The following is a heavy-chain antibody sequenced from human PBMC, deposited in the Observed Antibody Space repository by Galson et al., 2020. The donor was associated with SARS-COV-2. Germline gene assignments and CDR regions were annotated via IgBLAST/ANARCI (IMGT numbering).Heavy chain of an antibody. Sequence: ASVKVSCKASGYTFTGYYMHWVRQAPGQGLEWMGWINPNSGGTNYAQKFQGRVTMTRDTSISTAYMELSRLRSDDTAVYYCARDLLVVVPCGYYYYGMDVRGQVTTFTVSS. CDR1: GYTFTGYY. D-gene: IGHD2-2*01. CDR3: ARDLLVVVPCGYYYYGMDV. J-gene: IGHJ6*02. CDR2: INPNSGGT. V-gene: IGHV1-2*02.